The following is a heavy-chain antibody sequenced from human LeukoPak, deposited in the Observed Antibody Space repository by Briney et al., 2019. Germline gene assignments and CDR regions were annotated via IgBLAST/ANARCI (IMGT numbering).Heavy chain of an antibody. CDR3: ARSRGEWLVYFDY. CDR1: GFTFSSYE. Sequence: PGGSLRLSCAASGFTFSSYEMNWVRQAPGKGLEWVSYISSSGSTIYYADSVKGRFTISRDNAKNSLDLQMNRLRAEDTAVYYCARSRGEWLVYFDYWGQGSLVTVSS. CDR2: ISSSGSTI. D-gene: IGHD3-3*01. J-gene: IGHJ4*02. V-gene: IGHV3-48*03.